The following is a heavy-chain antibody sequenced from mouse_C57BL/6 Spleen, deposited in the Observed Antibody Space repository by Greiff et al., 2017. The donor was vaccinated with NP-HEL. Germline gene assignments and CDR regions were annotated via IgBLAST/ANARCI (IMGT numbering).Heavy chain of an antibody. CDR1: GFTFSSYG. Sequence: EVQGVESGGDLVKPGGSLKLSCAASGFTFSSYGMSWVRQTPDKRLEWVATISSGGSYTYYPDSVKGRFTISRDNAKNTLYLQMSSLKSEDTAMYYCARTGLRNYAMDYWGQGTSVTVSS. CDR3: ARTGLRNYAMDY. CDR2: ISSGGSYT. J-gene: IGHJ4*01. V-gene: IGHV5-6*01. D-gene: IGHD2-4*01.